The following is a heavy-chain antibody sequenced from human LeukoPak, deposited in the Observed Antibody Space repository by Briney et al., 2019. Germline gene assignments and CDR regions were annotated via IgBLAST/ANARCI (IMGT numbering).Heavy chain of an antibody. J-gene: IGHJ4*02. CDR2: ISGSGGST. CDR1: GFTFDDYA. Sequence: GGSLRLSCAASGFTFDDYAMHWVRQAPGKGLEWVSAISGSGGSTSYAQKFQGRVTMTRDMSTSTVYMELSSLRSEDTAVYYCATITTGYYDSSGSEYWGQGTLVTVSS. CDR3: ATITTGYYDSSGSEY. D-gene: IGHD3-22*01. V-gene: IGHV3-9*01.